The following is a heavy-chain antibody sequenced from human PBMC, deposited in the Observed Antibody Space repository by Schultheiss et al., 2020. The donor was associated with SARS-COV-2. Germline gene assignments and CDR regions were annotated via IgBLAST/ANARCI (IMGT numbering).Heavy chain of an antibody. CDR3: ARMMTPGLSYYDFWSGYSPNWFDP. J-gene: IGHJ5*02. Sequence: SGPTLVKPTQTLTLTCSFSGFSLSTSGMCVSWIRQPPGKALEWLARIDWDDDKYYSTSLKSRLTISKDTSKSQVVLTMTNMDPVDTATYYCARMMTPGLSYYDFWSGYSPNWFDPWGQGTLVTVSS. CDR1: GFSLSTSGMC. CDR2: IDWDDDK. D-gene: IGHD3-3*01. V-gene: IGHV2-70*11.